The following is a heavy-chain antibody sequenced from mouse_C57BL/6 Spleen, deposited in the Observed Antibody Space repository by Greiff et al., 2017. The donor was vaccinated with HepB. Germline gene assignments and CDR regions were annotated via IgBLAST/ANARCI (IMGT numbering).Heavy chain of an antibody. Sequence: EVQLQESGPGLVKPSQSLSLTCSVTGYSITSGYYWNWIRQFPGNKLEWMGYISYDGSNNYNPSLKNRISITRYTSKNQFFLKLNSVTTEDTATYYCARDPGIITTVERDYWGQGTTLTVSS. CDR3: ARDPGIITTVERDY. CDR2: ISYDGSN. J-gene: IGHJ2*01. V-gene: IGHV3-6*01. CDR1: GYSITSGYY. D-gene: IGHD1-1*01.